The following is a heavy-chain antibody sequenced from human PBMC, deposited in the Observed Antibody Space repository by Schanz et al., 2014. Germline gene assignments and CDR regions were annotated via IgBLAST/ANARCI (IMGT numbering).Heavy chain of an antibody. D-gene: IGHD3-10*02. CDR1: GFTFSDYW. V-gene: IGHV3-7*05. Sequence: VQLAESGGGLVQPGGSLRLSCAASGFTFSDYWMSWVRQAPGKGPEWVANIKHDGSVKDYVDSVKGRFTISRDSSKNTLYLQMNSLRPEDTAIYYCAKNQYDDVDLSSFYFDFWGQGTLVTVSS. J-gene: IGHJ4*02. CDR2: IKHDGSVK. CDR3: AKNQYDDVDLSSFYFDF.